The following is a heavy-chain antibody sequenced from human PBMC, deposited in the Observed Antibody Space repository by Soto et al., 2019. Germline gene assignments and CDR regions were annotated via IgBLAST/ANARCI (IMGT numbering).Heavy chain of an antibody. V-gene: IGHV1-2*02. J-gene: IGHJ4*02. Sequence: VASVKVSCKASGYTFTGYYMHWVRQAPGQGLEWMGWINPNSGGTNYAQKFQGRVTMTRDTSISTAYMELSRLRSDDTAVYYCARVRWELHSRSLDYWGQGTLVTVYS. CDR1: GYTFTGYY. CDR3: ARVRWELHSRSLDY. D-gene: IGHD1-26*01. CDR2: INPNSGGT.